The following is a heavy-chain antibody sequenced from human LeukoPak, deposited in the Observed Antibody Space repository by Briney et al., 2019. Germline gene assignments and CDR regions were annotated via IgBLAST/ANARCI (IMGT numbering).Heavy chain of an antibody. CDR2: ISSSTTYI. D-gene: IGHD5-24*01. Sequence: PGGSLRLSCVGSGFTFSSHSMNWVRQAPGKGLEWVSSISSSTTYIYYADSVKGRFTISRDNAKNSLYLQMNSLRAEDTAVYYCARKQEDGHNSDAFDIWGQGAMVTVSS. CDR1: GFTFSSHS. V-gene: IGHV3-21*01. J-gene: IGHJ3*02. CDR3: ARKQEDGHNSDAFDI.